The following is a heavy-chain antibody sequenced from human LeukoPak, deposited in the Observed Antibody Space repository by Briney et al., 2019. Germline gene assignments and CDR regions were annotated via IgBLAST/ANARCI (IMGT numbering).Heavy chain of an antibody. CDR1: GYTFTGYY. D-gene: IGHD2-2*01. V-gene: IGHV1-2*02. CDR2: INPNSGGT. J-gene: IGHJ5*02. CDR3: ARGLDCSSTSCNRFDP. Sequence: ASVKVSCKASGYTFTGYYMHWGRQAPGQGLEWMGWINPNSGGTNYAQKFQGRVTMTRDTSISTAYMELSRLRSDDTAVYYCARGLDCSSTSCNRFDPWGQGTLVTVSS.